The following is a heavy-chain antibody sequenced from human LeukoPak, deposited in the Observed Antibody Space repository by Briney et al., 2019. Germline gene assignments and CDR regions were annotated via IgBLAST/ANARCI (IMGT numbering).Heavy chain of an antibody. Sequence: GASVNVSCKASGGTFSSYTISWVRQAPGQGLEWMGRIIPILGIANYAQKFQGRVTITADKSTSTAYMELSSLRSEDTAVFYCARGHQPPYYGMDVWGQGTTVTVSS. CDR1: GGTFSSYT. V-gene: IGHV1-69*02. CDR2: IIPILGIA. CDR3: ARGHQPPYYGMDV. J-gene: IGHJ6*02.